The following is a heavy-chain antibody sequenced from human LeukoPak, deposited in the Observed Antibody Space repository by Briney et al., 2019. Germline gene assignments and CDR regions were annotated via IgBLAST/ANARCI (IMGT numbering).Heavy chain of an antibody. CDR1: GFTFSSYE. J-gene: IGHJ3*02. Sequence: GGSLRLSCAASGFTFSSYEMNWVRQAPGKGLEWVSYISSSGSTIYYADSVKGRFTISRDNAKNSLYLQMNSLRAEDTAVYYCARGCSSTSCYEDAFDIWGQGTMVTVSS. CDR2: ISSSGSTI. CDR3: ARGCSSTSCYEDAFDI. V-gene: IGHV3-48*03. D-gene: IGHD2-2*01.